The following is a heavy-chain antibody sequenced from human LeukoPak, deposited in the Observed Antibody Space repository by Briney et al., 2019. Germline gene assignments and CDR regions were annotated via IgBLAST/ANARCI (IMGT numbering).Heavy chain of an antibody. J-gene: IGHJ6*03. CDR2: IYYSGST. Sequence: SETLSLTCTVSGGSISSYYWSWIRQPPGKGLEWIGYIYYSGSTNYNPSLKSRVTISVDTSKNQFSLELSSATAADTAVYFCARGRVSSSTWYSTYYYYFYMDVWGKGTTVTVSS. V-gene: IGHV4-59*01. CDR1: GGSISSYY. D-gene: IGHD6-13*01. CDR3: ARGRVSSSTWYSTYYYYFYMDV.